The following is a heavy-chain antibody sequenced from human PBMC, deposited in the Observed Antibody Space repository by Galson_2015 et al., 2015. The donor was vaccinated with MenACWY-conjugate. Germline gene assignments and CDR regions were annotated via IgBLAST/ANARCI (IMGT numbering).Heavy chain of an antibody. CDR3: AKALKDYYGSRSSLPTFDP. V-gene: IGHV3-23*01. D-gene: IGHD3-10*01. Sequence: SLRLSCAASGFTFSSYGMSWVRQAPGKGLEWVSDISGSGGTIYYADSVKGRFTISRDNAKNSLYLQMNSLRAEDTAVYYCAKALKDYYGSRSSLPTFDPWGQGTLVTVSS. CDR1: GFTFSSYG. J-gene: IGHJ5*02. CDR2: ISGSGGTI.